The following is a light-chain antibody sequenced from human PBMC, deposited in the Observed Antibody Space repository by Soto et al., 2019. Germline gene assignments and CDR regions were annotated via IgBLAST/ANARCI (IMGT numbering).Light chain of an antibody. J-gene: IGKJ1*01. V-gene: IGKV3-11*01. CDR1: QSVSSY. CDR3: QQRSNWWT. CDR2: DAS. Sequence: EIVLTQSPATLSLSPGERATLSCRASQSVSSYLAWYQQKPGQAPRLLIYDASNRATGIPARFSGSGSGTDFPLTISSLEPEDFAVYYCQQRSNWWTFGQGPKVEIK.